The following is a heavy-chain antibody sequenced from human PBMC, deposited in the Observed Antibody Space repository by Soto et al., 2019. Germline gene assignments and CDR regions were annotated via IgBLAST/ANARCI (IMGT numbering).Heavy chain of an antibody. J-gene: IGHJ4*02. CDR1: GFTFSTYG. Sequence: ESGGVVVQPGRSLRLSCAASGFTFSTYGMHWVRQAPGKGLGWVAVIWNDGSSKYYADSVKGRFTLSRDISKNTLYLQMNSLRADDAAVYYCAREGRGYGYYFDYWGQGTLVTVSS. D-gene: IGHD4-17*01. V-gene: IGHV3-33*01. CDR3: AREGRGYGYYFDY. CDR2: IWNDGSSK.